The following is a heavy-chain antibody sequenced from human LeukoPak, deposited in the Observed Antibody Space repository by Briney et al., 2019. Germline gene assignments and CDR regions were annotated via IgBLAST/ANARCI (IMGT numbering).Heavy chain of an antibody. Sequence: GGSLRLSCAGSGFSFRSFWMSWVRQAPGKGLEWVANIDEDGNEKNYVDFVKGRFTISRDNAKNSLYLQMNSLRVEDTAVYYCARAPGTMIVVDYWGQGTLVTVSS. D-gene: IGHD3-22*01. CDR3: ARAPGTMIVVDY. J-gene: IGHJ4*02. CDR2: IDEDGNEK. V-gene: IGHV3-7*03. CDR1: GFSFRSFW.